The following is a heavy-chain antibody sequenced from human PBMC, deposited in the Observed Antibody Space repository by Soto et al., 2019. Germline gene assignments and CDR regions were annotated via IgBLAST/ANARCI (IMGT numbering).Heavy chain of an antibody. J-gene: IGHJ4*02. CDR3: AKVSPSENYDYVWGSYRPEYYFDY. CDR1: GFTVSSNY. Sequence: GGSLRLSCAASGFTVSSNYMSWVRQAPGKGLEWVSAISGSGGSTYYADSVKGRFTISRDNSKNTLYLQMNSLRAEDTAVYYCAKVSPSENYDYVWGSYRPEYYFDYWGQGTLVTVSS. CDR2: ISGSGGST. V-gene: IGHV3-23*01. D-gene: IGHD3-16*02.